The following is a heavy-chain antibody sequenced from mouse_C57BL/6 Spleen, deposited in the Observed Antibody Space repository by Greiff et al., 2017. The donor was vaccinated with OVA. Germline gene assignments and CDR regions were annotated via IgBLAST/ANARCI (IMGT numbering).Heavy chain of an antibody. Sequence: QVQLKQSGAELVRPGASVTLSCKASGYTFTDYEMHWVKQTPVHGLEWIGAIDPETGGTAYNQKFKGQAILTVDKSSSTAYMELRSLTSEDSAVYYCTRSGTGPRAWFAYWGQGTLVTVSA. CDR3: TRSGTGPRAWFAY. V-gene: IGHV1-15*01. CDR1: GYTFTDYE. CDR2: IDPETGGT. J-gene: IGHJ3*01. D-gene: IGHD3-1*01.